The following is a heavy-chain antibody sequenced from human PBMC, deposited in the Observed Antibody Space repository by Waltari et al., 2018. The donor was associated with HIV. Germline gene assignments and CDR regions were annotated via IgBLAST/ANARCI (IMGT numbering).Heavy chain of an antibody. CDR3: ARAYNSGPTPHNYYYYGIDV. CDR1: GGSFTGYF. J-gene: IGHJ6*02. CDR2: VNYRGDT. V-gene: IGHV4-34*01. D-gene: IGHD6-19*01. Sequence: VRLDQWGSGLLNPSQTLSLTCAVHGGSFTGYFLTCVRRTPGRGLEWIGDVNYRGDTNYNPSLKSRASLSSDTSKNQFSLRLTSLTAADSATYYCARAYNSGPTPHNYYYYGIDVWGRGTTVIVSS.